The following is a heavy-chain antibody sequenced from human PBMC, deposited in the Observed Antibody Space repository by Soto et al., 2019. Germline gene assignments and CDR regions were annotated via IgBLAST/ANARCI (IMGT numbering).Heavy chain of an antibody. D-gene: IGHD6-19*01. V-gene: IGHV4-59*12. CDR1: GGSISNSY. CDR2: IYSSGST. Sequence: PSETLSLTCTVSGGSISNSYWSWIRLSPGKGLEWIGYIYSSGSTNYNPSLESRVTISVDTSKNQFSLKLSSVTAADTAVYYCSRVAVAGTRVDYWGQGTLVTVSS. J-gene: IGHJ4*02. CDR3: SRVAVAGTRVDY.